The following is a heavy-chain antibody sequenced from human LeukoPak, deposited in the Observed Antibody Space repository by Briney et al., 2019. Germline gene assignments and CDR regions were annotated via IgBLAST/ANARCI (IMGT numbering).Heavy chain of an antibody. D-gene: IGHD2-2*01. J-gene: IGHJ3*02. Sequence: PGGSLGLSCAASGFTFSSYSMNWVRQAPGKGLEWVSSISSSSSYIYYADSVKGRFSISRDNAKNSLYLQMNSLRAEDTAVYYCARPPLDGLGYCSSTSCPNAFDIWGQGTMVTVSS. CDR2: ISSSSSYI. CDR1: GFTFSSYS. V-gene: IGHV3-21*01. CDR3: ARPPLDGLGYCSSTSCPNAFDI.